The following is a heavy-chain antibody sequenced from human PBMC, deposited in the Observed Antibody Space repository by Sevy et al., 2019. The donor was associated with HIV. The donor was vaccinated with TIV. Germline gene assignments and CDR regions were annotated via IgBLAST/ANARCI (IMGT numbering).Heavy chain of an antibody. CDR3: PKRPVYHSAYDYYLDY. J-gene: IGHJ4*02. CDR2: ISGSGDRT. Sequence: GGSLRLSCEASGFSFSNYAMAWVRQFPEKGLEWVSGISGSGDRTFYADSVEGRFTISRDNSKNTLFLEMNSLGFDDTSKYNWPKRPVYHSAYDYYLDYWGQGTLVSVSS. V-gene: IGHV3-23*01. D-gene: IGHD5-12*01. CDR1: GFSFSNYA.